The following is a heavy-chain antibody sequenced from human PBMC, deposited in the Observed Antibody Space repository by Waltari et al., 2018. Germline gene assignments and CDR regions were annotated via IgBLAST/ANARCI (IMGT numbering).Heavy chain of an antibody. V-gene: IGHV6-1*01. CDR3: ARGKFTAFDI. CDR2: TYYRSQWRN. CDR1: GDSLFTTSVA. Sequence: QVQLQQSGPGLVKPSQTLSLTCAVSGDSLFTTSVAWNWIRQSPSRGLEWLGRTYYRSQWRNDYALSGKGRITVNPDTSKNHFSLQLDSVTPDDTAVYYCARGKFTAFDIWGQGTMVTVSS. J-gene: IGHJ3*02.